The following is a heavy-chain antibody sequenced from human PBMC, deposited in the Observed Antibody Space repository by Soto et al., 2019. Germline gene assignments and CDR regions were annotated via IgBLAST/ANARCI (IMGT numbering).Heavy chain of an antibody. CDR2: ISYDGSNK. J-gene: IGHJ4*02. D-gene: IGHD3-3*01. V-gene: IGHV3-30-3*01. CDR3: ARARRFLEWLTYYFDY. Sequence: QVQLVESGGGVVQPGRSLRLSCAASGFTFSSYAMHWVRQAPGKGLEWVAVISYDGSNKYYADSVKGRFTISRDNSKNPLYLQMNSLRAEDTAVYYCARARRFLEWLTYYFDYWGQGTLVTVSS. CDR1: GFTFSSYA.